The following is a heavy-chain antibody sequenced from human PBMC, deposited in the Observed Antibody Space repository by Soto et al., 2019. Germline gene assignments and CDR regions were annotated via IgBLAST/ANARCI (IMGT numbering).Heavy chain of an antibody. CDR3: ARGRDTMIVVVTDDAFDI. J-gene: IGHJ3*02. D-gene: IGHD3-22*01. V-gene: IGHV4-34*01. Sequence: SETLSLTCAVYGGSFSGYYWSWIRQPPGKGLEWIGEINHSGSTNYNPSLKSRVTISVDTSKNQFSLKLSSVTAADTAVYYCARGRDTMIVVVTDDAFDIWGQGTMVT. CDR1: GGSFSGYY. CDR2: INHSGST.